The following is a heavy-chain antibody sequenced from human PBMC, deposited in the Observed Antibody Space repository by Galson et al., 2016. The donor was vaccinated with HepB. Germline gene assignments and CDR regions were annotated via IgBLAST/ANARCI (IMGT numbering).Heavy chain of an antibody. V-gene: IGHV3-30*03. J-gene: IGHJ4*02. D-gene: IGHD2/OR15-2a*01. CDR3: ARRHEYCPPVGCSVDY. CDR2: DSVHGGRK. CDR1: GFNFNKYG. Sequence: SLRLSCAASGFNFNKYGMHWVRQAPGKGLEWVAADSVHGGRKFYADSVKGRFTISRDNSNSMLFLQMSSLRADDTAVYYCARRHEYCPPVGCSVDYWGQGTLVSVSS.